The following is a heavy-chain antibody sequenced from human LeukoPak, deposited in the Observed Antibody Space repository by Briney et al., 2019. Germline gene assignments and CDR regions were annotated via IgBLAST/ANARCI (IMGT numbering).Heavy chain of an antibody. CDR1: GGSFSGYY. Sequence: PSETLSLTCAVYGGSFSGYYWSWIRQPPGKGLEWIGAINHSGSTTYNPSLKSRVTISVDTSKNQFSLKLSSVTAADTAVYYCARGIGYCSSTSCYPGLSQYYYYYGMDVWGQGTTVTVSS. D-gene: IGHD2-2*01. V-gene: IGHV4-34*01. CDR3: ARGIGYCSSTSCYPGLSQYYYYYGMDV. CDR2: INHSGST. J-gene: IGHJ6*02.